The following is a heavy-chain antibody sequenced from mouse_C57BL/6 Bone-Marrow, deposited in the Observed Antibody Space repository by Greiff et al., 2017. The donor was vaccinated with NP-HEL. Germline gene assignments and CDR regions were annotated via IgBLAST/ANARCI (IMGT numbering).Heavy chain of an antibody. CDR3: ARDDYYGSSYPYWYCDV. CDR1: GYSFTGYY. V-gene: IGHV1-42*01. D-gene: IGHD1-1*01. Sequence: EVQLQESGPGLVKPGASVKISCKASGYSFTGYYMTWVQQSPEKSLEWIGEINPSTGGTTYNQKFKAKATLTVDKSSSTAYMQLKSLTSEDSAVYYCARDDYYGSSYPYWYCDVWGTGTTVTVSS. J-gene: IGHJ1*03. CDR2: INPSTGGT.